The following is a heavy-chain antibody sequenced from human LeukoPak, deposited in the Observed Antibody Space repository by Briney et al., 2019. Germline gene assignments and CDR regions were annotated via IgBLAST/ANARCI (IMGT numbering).Heavy chain of an antibody. CDR2: IDPIDSYT. J-gene: IGHJ4*02. D-gene: IGHD4-17*01. CDR1: GYIFSNYW. CDR3: ARQTTVTTQSDY. V-gene: IGHV5-10-1*01. Sequence: GESLKISCKGSGYIFSNYWISWVRQMPGKGLEWMGRIDPIDSYTNYSPSFQSHVTMSVDKSTSIAYLQWSSLKASDTAMYYCARQTTVTTQSDYWGQGTLVTVSS.